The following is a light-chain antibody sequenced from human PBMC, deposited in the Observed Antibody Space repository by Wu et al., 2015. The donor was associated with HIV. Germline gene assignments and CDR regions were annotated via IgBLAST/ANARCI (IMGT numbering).Light chain of an antibody. Sequence: EIVLTQSPATLSLSPGERATLSCRASRSVSGFLAWYQQRPGQAPRLLIYDVSKRATGIPARFSGSGSGTEFTLTISSLEPEDFAVYYCHHRSNWPPLTFGGGTEVEI. V-gene: IGKV3-11*01. J-gene: IGKJ4*01. CDR2: DVS. CDR3: HHRSNWPPLT. CDR1: RSVSGF.